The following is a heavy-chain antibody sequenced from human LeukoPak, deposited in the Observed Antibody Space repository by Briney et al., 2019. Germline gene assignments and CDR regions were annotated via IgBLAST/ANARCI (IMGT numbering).Heavy chain of an antibody. V-gene: IGHV3-21*01. CDR1: GFTFSSYS. Sequence: GGSLRLSCAASGFTFSSYSMNWVRQAPGKGLEWVSSISSSSSYIYYADSVKGRFPISRDNAKNSLYLQMNSLRAEDTAVYYCARQMPPPYYGMDVWAKGPRSPSP. J-gene: IGHJ6*02. D-gene: IGHD2-2*01. CDR3: ARQMPPPYYGMDV. CDR2: ISSSSSYI.